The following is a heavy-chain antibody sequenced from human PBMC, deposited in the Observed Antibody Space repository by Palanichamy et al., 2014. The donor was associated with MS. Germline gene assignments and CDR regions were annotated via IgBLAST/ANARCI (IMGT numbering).Heavy chain of an antibody. J-gene: IGHJ4*02. Sequence: QVQLVQVWGRRGPAWEVPETLLCSVCIHFSSYGMHWVRQAPGKGLEWVAVIWYDGSNKYYADSVKGRFTISRDNSKNTLSLQMNSLRAEDTAVYYCARGIGGIASALDFDQWGQGTLVTVSS. CDR3: ARGIGGIASALDFDQ. D-gene: IGHD6-13*01. V-gene: IGHV3-33*01. CDR2: IWYDGSNK. CDR1: IHFSSYG.